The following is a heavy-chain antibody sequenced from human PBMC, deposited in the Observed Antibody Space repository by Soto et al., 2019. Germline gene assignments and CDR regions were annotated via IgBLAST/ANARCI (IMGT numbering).Heavy chain of an antibody. V-gene: IGHV4-39*01. Sequence: SETLSLTCTVSGGSISSSSYYWGWIRQPPGKGLEWIGSIYYSGSTYYNPSLKSRVTISVDTSKNQYSLKLSSVTAADTAVYYCARRGNEYCSGGSCYSHYWGQGTLVTVSS. CDR1: GGSISSSSYY. D-gene: IGHD2-15*01. J-gene: IGHJ4*02. CDR2: IYYSGST. CDR3: ARRGNEYCSGGSCYSHY.